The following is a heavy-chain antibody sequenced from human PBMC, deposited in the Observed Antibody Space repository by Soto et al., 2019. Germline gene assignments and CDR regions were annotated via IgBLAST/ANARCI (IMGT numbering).Heavy chain of an antibody. D-gene: IGHD2-15*01. CDR3: AARYCSGGSCYYPNDY. V-gene: IGHV3-11*01. CDR1: GYTFSDYY. J-gene: IGHJ4*02. Sequence: QVQLVESGGGLVKPGGSLRLSCAASGYTFSDYYMSWIRQAPGKGLEWVSYISSSGSTIYYADSVKGRFTISRDNAKNSLYLQMNSLRAEDTAVYYCAARYCSGGSCYYPNDYWGQGTLVTVSS. CDR2: ISSSGSTI.